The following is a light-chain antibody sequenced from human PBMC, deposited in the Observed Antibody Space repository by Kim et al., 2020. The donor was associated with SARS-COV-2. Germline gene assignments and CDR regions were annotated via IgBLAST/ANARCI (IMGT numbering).Light chain of an antibody. CDR3: QQFGDLPPT. V-gene: IGKV1-33*01. Sequence: DIQMTQSPSSLSASVGDRVIITCQASQDISSYLNWYQQKPGEAPNLLIHLASILEAGVPSRFSGSGFGTDFTLTISSLQPEDIAIYYCQQFGDLPPTFGRGTKLEI. J-gene: IGKJ2*01. CDR1: QDISSY. CDR2: LAS.